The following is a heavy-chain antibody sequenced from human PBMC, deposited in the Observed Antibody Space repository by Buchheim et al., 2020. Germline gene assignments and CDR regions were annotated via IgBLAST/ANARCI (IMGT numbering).Heavy chain of an antibody. Sequence: QVQLVESGGGVVQPGRSLRLSCAASGFTFSSYGMHWVRQAPGKGLEWVAVIWYDGGNKYYADSVKGRFTISRDNSKNTLYLQMNSLRAEDTAVYYCARDPRYYDFWSGYSTNYYYYGMDVWGQGTT. D-gene: IGHD3-3*01. CDR3: ARDPRYYDFWSGYSTNYYYYGMDV. CDR1: GFTFSSYG. V-gene: IGHV3-33*01. CDR2: IWYDGGNK. J-gene: IGHJ6*02.